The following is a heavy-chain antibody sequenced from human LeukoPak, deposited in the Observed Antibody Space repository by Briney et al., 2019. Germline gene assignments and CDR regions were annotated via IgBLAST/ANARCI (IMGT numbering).Heavy chain of an antibody. CDR3: ARGYLIDDAFDI. D-gene: IGHD3-10*01. CDR2: INPNSGGT. V-gene: IGHV1-2*02. CDR1: GYTFTGYY. Sequence: ASVKVSCKGSGYTFTGYYMHWVRQAPGQGLEWMGWINPNSGGTNYAQKFQGRVTMTRDTSISTAYMELSRLRSDDTAVYYCARGYLIDDAFDIWGQGTMVTVSS. J-gene: IGHJ3*02.